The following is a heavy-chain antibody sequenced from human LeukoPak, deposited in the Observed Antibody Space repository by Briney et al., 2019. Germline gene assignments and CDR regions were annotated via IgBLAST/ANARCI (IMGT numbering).Heavy chain of an antibody. J-gene: IGHJ5*02. CDR3: ARDVRRAYYGSGSSYWFDP. Sequence: SETLSLTCTVSDYSISSGYYWGWIRQPPGKGLEWIGNLYHSGSTYYNPSLKSRVTISVDTSKNQFSLKLTSVSAADTAVYYCARDVRRAYYGSGSSYWFDPWGQGTLVTVSS. CDR2: LYHSGST. D-gene: IGHD3-10*01. CDR1: DYSISSGYY. V-gene: IGHV4-38-2*02.